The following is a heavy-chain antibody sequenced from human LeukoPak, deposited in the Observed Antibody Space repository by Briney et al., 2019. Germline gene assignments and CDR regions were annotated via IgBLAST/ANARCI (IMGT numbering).Heavy chain of an antibody. CDR3: ARDREGSGWYKRGNWIDP. CDR1: GYTFTSYG. CDR2: ISAYNGNT. D-gene: IGHD6-19*01. V-gene: IGHV1-18*01. J-gene: IGHJ5*02. Sequence: ASVKVSCKASGYTFTSYGISWVRQAPGQGLEWMGWISAYNGNTNYAQKLQGRVTMTTDTSTSTAYMELRSLRSDDTAVYYCARDREGSGWYKRGNWIDPWGQGTLVTVSS.